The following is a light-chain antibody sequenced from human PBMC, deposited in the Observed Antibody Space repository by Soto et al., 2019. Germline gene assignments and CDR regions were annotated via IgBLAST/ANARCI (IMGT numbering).Light chain of an antibody. CDR2: AAS. J-gene: IGKJ1*01. CDR3: QQYGSPHWT. V-gene: IGKV3-20*01. Sequence: EIVLPQSPVTASQSPGERVSLSCALSQSVSDTSIAWYQQKPGQPPRLLIYAASTRAAGIPDRFGGSGSGRDFNFTISRLEPEDFAVYYCQQYGSPHWTFGQGTKVDIK. CDR1: QSVSDTS.